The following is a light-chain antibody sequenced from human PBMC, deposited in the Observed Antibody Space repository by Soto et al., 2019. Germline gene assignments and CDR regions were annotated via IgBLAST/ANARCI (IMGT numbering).Light chain of an antibody. J-gene: IGLJ2*01. Sequence: QSVLTQPPSVSAAPGQKVTISCSGSSSNIGNNYVSWYQQLPGTAPKHLIYDNNKRPSGIPDRFSGSKSGTSATLGITGLQTGDEADYYCGTWDSSLSVVVFGGGTQLTVL. CDR2: DNN. CDR3: GTWDSSLSVVV. V-gene: IGLV1-51*01. CDR1: SSNIGNNY.